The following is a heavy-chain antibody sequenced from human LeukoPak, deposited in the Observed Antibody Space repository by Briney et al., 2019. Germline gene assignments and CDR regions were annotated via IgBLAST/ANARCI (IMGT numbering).Heavy chain of an antibody. J-gene: IGHJ4*02. D-gene: IGHD3-10*01. Sequence: SETLSLTCTVSGGSISSSGYYWDWIRQPPGKGLEWIGTIYYSGSTYYNPSLKSRVTTSVDTSKNQLSLKLSSVTAADTAVYFCAKGNLIIYYGLGSYRTDPSAHDYWGQGTLVTVSS. CDR1: GGSISSSGYY. CDR3: AKGNLIIYYGLGSYRTDPSAHDY. V-gene: IGHV4-39*01. CDR2: IYYSGST.